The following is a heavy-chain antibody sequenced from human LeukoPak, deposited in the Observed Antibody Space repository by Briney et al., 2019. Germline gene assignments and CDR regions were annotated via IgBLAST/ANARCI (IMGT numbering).Heavy chain of an antibody. CDR3: AGSILTGYPTFDC. CDR2: ISSSGGTI. Sequence: GGSLRLSCAASGFTFSSSSVNWVRQAPGKGLEWVSYISSSGGTIYYADSVKGRFTISRDNAKNSLYLQMNSLRAEDTAVYYCAGSILTGYPTFDCWGQGTLVTVSS. V-gene: IGHV3-48*04. D-gene: IGHD3-9*01. CDR1: GFTFSSSS. J-gene: IGHJ4*02.